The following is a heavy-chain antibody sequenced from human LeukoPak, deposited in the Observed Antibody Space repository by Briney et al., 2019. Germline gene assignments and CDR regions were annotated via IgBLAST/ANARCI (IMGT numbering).Heavy chain of an antibody. J-gene: IGHJ4*02. D-gene: IGHD1-26*01. CDR1: GYTFTSYD. Sequence: ASVKVSCKASGYTFTSYDINCVRQATGQGLEWMGWMNPNSGNTGYAQNFQGRVTMTRNTSISTAYMELSSLRSEDTAVYYCARAYYSGSYWTSSSQQLDYWGQGTLVTVSS. V-gene: IGHV1-8*01. CDR2: MNPNSGNT. CDR3: ARAYYSGSYWTSSSQQLDY.